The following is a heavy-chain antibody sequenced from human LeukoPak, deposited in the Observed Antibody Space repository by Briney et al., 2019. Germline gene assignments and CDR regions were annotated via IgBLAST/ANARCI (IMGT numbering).Heavy chain of an antibody. J-gene: IGHJ4*02. Sequence: SGGSLRLSCAASGFTFSSYAMSWVRQAPGKGLEWVSAISGSGGSTYYADSAKGRFTISRDNSKNTLYLQMNSLRAEDTAVYYCAKTRPLDSSSWSHGDYWGQGTLVTVSS. V-gene: IGHV3-23*01. CDR3: AKTRPLDSSSWSHGDY. CDR2: ISGSGGST. CDR1: GFTFSSYA. D-gene: IGHD6-13*01.